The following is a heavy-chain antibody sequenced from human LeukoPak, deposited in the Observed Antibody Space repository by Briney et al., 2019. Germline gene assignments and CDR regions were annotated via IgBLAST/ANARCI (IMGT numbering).Heavy chain of an antibody. CDR3: ARDDYDSRRAFDI. D-gene: IGHD3-22*01. Sequence: SETLSLTCTVSGGSICSYYWSWIRQPPGKGLEWIGYIYYSGSTNYNPSLKSRVTISVDTSKNQFSLKLSSVTAADTAVYYCARDDYDSRRAFDIWGQGTMVTVSS. CDR2: IYYSGST. CDR1: GGSICSYY. J-gene: IGHJ3*02. V-gene: IGHV4-59*01.